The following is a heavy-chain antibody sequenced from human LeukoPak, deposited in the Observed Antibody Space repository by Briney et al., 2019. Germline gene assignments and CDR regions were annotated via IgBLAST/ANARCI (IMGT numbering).Heavy chain of an antibody. CDR3: ARDRAVYYDILTGYPAFDY. D-gene: IGHD3-9*01. CDR1: GGSFSGYY. V-gene: IGHV4-34*01. J-gene: IGHJ4*02. CDR2: INHSENT. Sequence: SETLSLTCAVYGGSFSGYYWSWIRQPLGKGLEWIGEINHSENTDYNPSLRSRVTISVDTSKNQFSLKLSSVTAADTAVYYCARDRAVYYDILTGYPAFDYWGQGTLVTVSS.